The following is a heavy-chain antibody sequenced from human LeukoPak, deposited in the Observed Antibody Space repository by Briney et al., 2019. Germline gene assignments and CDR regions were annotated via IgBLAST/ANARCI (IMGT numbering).Heavy chain of an antibody. CDR1: GCNFSSYW. D-gene: IGHD1-14*01. V-gene: IGHV5-51*01. Sequence: GESLKISCKGSGCNFSSYWIAWVRQMPGKGLECMGIIYPGDSDTRYSPSFQGQVTISVDKSISTAYLQWNSLKAANTHIFYCARLPERGPLNYWGQGTLVTVSS. CDR3: ARLPERGPLNY. J-gene: IGHJ4*02. CDR2: IYPGDSDT.